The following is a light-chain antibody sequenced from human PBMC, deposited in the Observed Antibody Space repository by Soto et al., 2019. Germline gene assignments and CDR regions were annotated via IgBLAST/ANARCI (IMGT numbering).Light chain of an antibody. CDR1: QSVSNNY. V-gene: IGKV3D-20*02. J-gene: IGKJ1*01. Sequence: EIVLTNSPGTLSLSPWEIATLSCRASQSVSNNYLAWFQQKPGQAPRLLIYATSNRATGIPDRFSGGGSWTDFALTISRLEPEDFAVHYCQHRFSWPPAFGQATKVDIK. CDR2: ATS. CDR3: QHRFSWPPA.